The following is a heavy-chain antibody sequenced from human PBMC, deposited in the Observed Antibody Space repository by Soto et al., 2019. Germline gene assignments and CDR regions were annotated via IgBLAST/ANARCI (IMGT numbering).Heavy chain of an antibody. Sequence: PGESLKISCRGSGYSFSNYWIGCVRQMPGKGLEWMGIIYPGDSDTRYSPSFQGQVTISADKSISTAYLQWSSLKASDTAMYYCARHRNYGDSHAAVYWGQGTLVTVSS. CDR3: ARHRNYGDSHAAVY. CDR2: IYPGDSDT. V-gene: IGHV5-51*01. J-gene: IGHJ4*02. CDR1: GYSFSNYW. D-gene: IGHD4-17*01.